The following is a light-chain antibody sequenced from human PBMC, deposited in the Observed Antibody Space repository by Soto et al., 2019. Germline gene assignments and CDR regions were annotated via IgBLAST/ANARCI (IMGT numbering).Light chain of an antibody. V-gene: IGKV3-15*01. Sequence: EIVFTQSPATLSLSPGERATLSCRASQSVSSYLAWYQQKPGQAPRLLIYGASTRATGSPARFSGSGFGTEFTLTISSLQSQDFAVYYCQQYNNWPPITFGQGTRLEIK. CDR2: GAS. CDR3: QQYNNWPPIT. J-gene: IGKJ5*01. CDR1: QSVSSY.